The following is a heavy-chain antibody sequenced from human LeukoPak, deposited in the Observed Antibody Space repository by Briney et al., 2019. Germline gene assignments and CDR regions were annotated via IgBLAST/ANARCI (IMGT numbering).Heavy chain of an antibody. V-gene: IGHV3-74*01. D-gene: IGHD3-3*01. J-gene: IGHJ3*02. CDR3: ARAALYDLGLSKGYAFDI. Sequence: GGSLRLSCAASGFTFSSYWMHWVRQAPGKGLVWVSRINTDGSSTSYADSVKGRFTISRDNAKNTLYLQMNSLRAEDTAVYYCARAALYDLGLSKGYAFDIWGQGIMVTVSS. CDR1: GFTFSSYW. CDR2: INTDGSST.